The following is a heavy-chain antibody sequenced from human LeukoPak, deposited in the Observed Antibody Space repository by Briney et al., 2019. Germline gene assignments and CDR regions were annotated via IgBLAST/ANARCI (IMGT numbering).Heavy chain of an antibody. D-gene: IGHD3-16*02. CDR2: ISGSSGSI. J-gene: IGHJ4*02. CDR3: ARANPPGISFFDY. Sequence: GGSLRLSCAGSGFTFSTYSMNWVRQAPGKGLEWVSSISGSSGSIYYADSAKDRFTISRDNAENSLYLQMNSLRAEDTAVYYCARANPPGISFFDYWGQGALVTVSS. CDR1: GFTFSTYS. V-gene: IGHV3-21*06.